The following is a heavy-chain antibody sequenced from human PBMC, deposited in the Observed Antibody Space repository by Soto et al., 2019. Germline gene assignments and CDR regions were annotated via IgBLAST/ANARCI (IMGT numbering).Heavy chain of an antibody. J-gene: IGHJ4*02. Sequence: QVQLVQSGPEVKKPGASVRVSCMTSGYAFTSYGVNWVRQAPGQGLEWMGWIAPHSGRTTYLPKFQGRVTISADASTNTAYRELRGLSSDDTGIYFCARAATGSYHSAYWGQGTVVTVSS. CDR1: GYAFTSYG. CDR3: ARAATGSYHSAY. CDR2: IAPHSGRT. V-gene: IGHV1-18*04. D-gene: IGHD3-10*01.